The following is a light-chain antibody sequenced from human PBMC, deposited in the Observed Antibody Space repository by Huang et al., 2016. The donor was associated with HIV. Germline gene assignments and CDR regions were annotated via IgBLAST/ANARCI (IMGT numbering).Light chain of an antibody. Sequence: DIQMTQSPSTLSASVGDRVTITCRASQSISSWLAWYQQKPGKAPKLLISKASSLESGVPSRFSGSGSGTDFTLTISSLQADDLATYHCQQYNSYPYTFGQGTKLEIK. CDR1: QSISSW. J-gene: IGKJ2*01. CDR2: KAS. V-gene: IGKV1-5*03. CDR3: QQYNSYPYT.